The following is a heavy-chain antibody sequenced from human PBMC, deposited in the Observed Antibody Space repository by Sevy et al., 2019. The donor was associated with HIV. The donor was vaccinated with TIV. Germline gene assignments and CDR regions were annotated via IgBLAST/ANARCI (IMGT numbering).Heavy chain of an antibody. J-gene: IGHJ6*02. Sequence: GGSLRLSCAASEFTVTNNYMSWVRQAPGKGLEWVSTIYSGGSTFYADSVKGRFTISRDNSKNTQYLQMNSLRAEDTAVYYCARDRYYDASGYYYYYYGMDVWGQGTTVTVSS. CDR2: IYSGGST. CDR1: EFTVTNNY. V-gene: IGHV3-66*01. D-gene: IGHD3-22*01. CDR3: ARDRYYDASGYYYYYYGMDV.